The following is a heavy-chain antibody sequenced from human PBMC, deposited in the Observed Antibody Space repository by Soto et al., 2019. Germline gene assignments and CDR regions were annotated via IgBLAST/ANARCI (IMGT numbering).Heavy chain of an antibody. J-gene: IGHJ4*02. CDR3: AKDNSQYYYDSSGYSGDFDY. V-gene: IGHV3-30*18. Sequence: HPGGSLRLSCAASGFTFSSYGMHWVRQAPGKGLEWVAVISYDGSNKYYADSVKGRFTISRDNSKNTLYLQMNSLRAEDTAVYYCAKDNSQYYYDSSGYSGDFDYWGQGTLVTVSS. CDR1: GFTFSSYG. D-gene: IGHD3-22*01. CDR2: ISYDGSNK.